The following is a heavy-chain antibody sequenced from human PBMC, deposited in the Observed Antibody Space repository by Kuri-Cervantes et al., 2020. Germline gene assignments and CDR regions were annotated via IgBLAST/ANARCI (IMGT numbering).Heavy chain of an antibody. CDR2: IKQDGSER. D-gene: IGHD2-8*01. Sequence: GGSLRLSCAASGFTFSSYWMSWVRQAPGKGPEWVANIKQDGSERYYVDSVKGRFTISRNNAKSSLHLQMNSLRVEDTAVHYCARERETYCTNGVCYMYYFDYWGQGTLVTVSS. CDR3: ARERETYCTNGVCYMYYFDY. CDR1: GFTFSSYW. V-gene: IGHV3-7*01. J-gene: IGHJ4*02.